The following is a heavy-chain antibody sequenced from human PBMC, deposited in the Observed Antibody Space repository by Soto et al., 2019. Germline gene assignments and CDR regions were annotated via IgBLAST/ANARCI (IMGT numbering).Heavy chain of an antibody. CDR3: ARDYYVILTGQIGSNWFDP. D-gene: IGHD3-9*01. V-gene: IGHV1-2*02. CDR2: INPNSGGT. Sequence: GASVKVSCKASGYTFTGYYMHWVRQAPGQGLERMGWINPNSGGTNYAQKLQGRVTMTTDTSTSTAYMELRSLRSDDTAVYYCARDYYVILTGQIGSNWFDPWGQGTLVTVSS. CDR1: GYTFTGYY. J-gene: IGHJ5*02.